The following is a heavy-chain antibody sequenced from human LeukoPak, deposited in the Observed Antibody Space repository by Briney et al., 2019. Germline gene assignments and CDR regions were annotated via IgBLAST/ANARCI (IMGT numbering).Heavy chain of an antibody. Sequence: GESLKISCKGSGYSFTSYRIGWVRQMPGKGLEWMGIIYPGDSDTRYSPSFQGQVTISADKSISTAYLQWSSLKASDTAMYYCARTNGHCTNGVCYSDYFDYWGQGTLVTVSS. V-gene: IGHV5-51*03. CDR2: IYPGDSDT. D-gene: IGHD2-8*01. CDR1: GYSFTSYR. CDR3: ARTNGHCTNGVCYSDYFDY. J-gene: IGHJ4*02.